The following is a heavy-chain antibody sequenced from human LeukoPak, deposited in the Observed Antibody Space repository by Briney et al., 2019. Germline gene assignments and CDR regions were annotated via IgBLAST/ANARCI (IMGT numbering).Heavy chain of an antibody. D-gene: IGHD2-2*02. V-gene: IGHV1-46*01. J-gene: IGHJ4*02. CDR2: INPSGGST. CDR3: ARGIVVVPAAISAPDY. CDR1: GYTFTSYY. Sequence: GASVNVSCKASGYTFTSYYMHWVRQAPGQGLEWMGIINPSGGSTSYAQKFQGRVTMTRDTSTSTVYMELSSLRSEDTAVYYCARGIVVVPAAISAPDYWGQGTLVTVSS.